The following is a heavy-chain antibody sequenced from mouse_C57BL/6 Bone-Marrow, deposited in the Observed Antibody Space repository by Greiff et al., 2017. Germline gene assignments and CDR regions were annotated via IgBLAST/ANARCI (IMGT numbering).Heavy chain of an antibody. CDR1: GYTFTSYW. J-gene: IGHJ3*01. CDR3: ARDGSSYDWFAY. D-gene: IGHD1-1*01. CDR2: IDPSDSYT. Sequence: QVQLQQPGAELVMPGASVKLSCKASGYTFTSYWMHWVKPRPGQGLEWIGEIDPSDSYTNYNQKFKGKSTLTVDKSSSTAYMQLSSLTSEDSAVYYCARDGSSYDWFAYWGQGTLVTVSA. V-gene: IGHV1-69*01.